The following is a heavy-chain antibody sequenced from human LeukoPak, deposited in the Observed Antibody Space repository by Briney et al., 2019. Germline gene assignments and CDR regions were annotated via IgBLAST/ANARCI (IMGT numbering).Heavy chain of an antibody. J-gene: IGHJ6*02. CDR3: ARGGGYSYGSSVPAYYYYYGMDV. Sequence: ASVKVSCKASGYTFTSYYMHWVRQAPGQGLEWMGIINPSGGSTSYAQKFQGRVTMTRDTSTSTVYMELSSLRSEDTAVYYCARGGGYSYGSSVPAYYYYYGMDVWGQGTTVTVSS. CDR2: INPSGGST. D-gene: IGHD5-18*01. CDR1: GYTFTSYY. V-gene: IGHV1-46*01.